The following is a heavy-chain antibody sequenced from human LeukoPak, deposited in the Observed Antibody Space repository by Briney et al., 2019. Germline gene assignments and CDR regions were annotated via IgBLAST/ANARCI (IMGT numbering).Heavy chain of an antibody. Sequence: SETLSLTCTVSGDITHYWGWIRQPPGKGLECIGSIYFSGSTYYNPSLRSRVTISLDTSKKQLSLKLSSVTAADTAVYYCARVLRYYYDSSGYDVGDAFDIWGQGTMVTVSS. CDR1: GDITHY. CDR2: IYFSGST. J-gene: IGHJ3*02. CDR3: ARVLRYYYDSSGYDVGDAFDI. V-gene: IGHV4-39*07. D-gene: IGHD3-22*01.